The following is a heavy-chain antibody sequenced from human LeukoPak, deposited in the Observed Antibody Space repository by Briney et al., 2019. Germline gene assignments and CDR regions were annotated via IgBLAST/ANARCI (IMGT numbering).Heavy chain of an antibody. CDR1: GFTFRAYT. V-gene: IGHV3-48*01. CDR2: ISSSSSTI. Sequence: PGGSLRLSCAASGFTFRAYTMNWVRQAPGKGLEWVSYISSSSSTIYYADSVKGRFTISRDNAKNSLYLQMNSLRAEDTAVYYCARPFIAVAGTGDYWGQGTLVTVSS. CDR3: ARPFIAVAGTGDY. D-gene: IGHD6-19*01. J-gene: IGHJ4*02.